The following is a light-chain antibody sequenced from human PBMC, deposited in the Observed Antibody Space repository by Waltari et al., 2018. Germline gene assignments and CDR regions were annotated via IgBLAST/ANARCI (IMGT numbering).Light chain of an antibody. Sequence: EIVLTQSPGTLYLSPGDRATLSCRSSQTISYTTLAWYQQKPGQCPRLLIYGASNRPTGVPTRCSGSGSGQDFTLAISRLEPDDFAVYYCQHYGTSSWTFGQGTKVEVK. CDR1: QTISYTT. CDR2: GAS. V-gene: IGKV3-20*01. CDR3: QHYGTSSWT. J-gene: IGKJ1*01.